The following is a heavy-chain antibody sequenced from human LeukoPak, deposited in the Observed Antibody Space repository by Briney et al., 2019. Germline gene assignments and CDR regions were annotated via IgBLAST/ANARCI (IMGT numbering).Heavy chain of an antibody. V-gene: IGHV1-46*01. CDR3: ASAAPSGSSVYYYYYYYYMDV. CDR1: GYTFTSYY. J-gene: IGHJ6*03. CDR2: INPSGGST. D-gene: IGHD1-26*01. Sequence: ASVKVSCKASGYTFTSYYMHWVRQAPGQGLEWMGIINPSGGSTSYAQKFQGRVTMTRDMSTSTVYMELSSLRSEDTAVYYCASAAPSGSSVYYYYYYYYMDVWGKGTTVTVSS.